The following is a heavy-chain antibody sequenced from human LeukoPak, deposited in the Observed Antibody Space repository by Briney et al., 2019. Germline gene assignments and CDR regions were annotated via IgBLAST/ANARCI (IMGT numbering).Heavy chain of an antibody. CDR1: GFTFSSYS. CDR3: ARDSYFDYGDYPYYMDV. CDR2: ISSSSSTI. Sequence: PGGSLRLSCAASGFTFSSYSMNWVRQAPGKGLKWFSYISSSSSTIYYADSVKGRFTISRDNAKNSLYLQMNSLRAEDTAVYYCARDSYFDYGDYPYYMDVWGKGTTVTVSS. J-gene: IGHJ6*03. V-gene: IGHV3-48*01. D-gene: IGHD4-17*01.